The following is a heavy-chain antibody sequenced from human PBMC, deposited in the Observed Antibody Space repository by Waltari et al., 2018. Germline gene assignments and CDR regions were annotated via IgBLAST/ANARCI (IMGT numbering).Heavy chain of an antibody. Sequence: QVQLQESGPGLVKPSETLSLTCTVSGGSISSYYWSWIRQPPGKGLEWIVYIYYSGSTNYNPSLKSRVTISVDTSKNQFSLKLSSVTAADTAVYYCARVRGEGEDYGDSLDYWGQGTLVTVSS. CDR3: ARVRGEGEDYGDSLDY. J-gene: IGHJ4*02. CDR2: IYYSGST. V-gene: IGHV4-59*01. D-gene: IGHD4-17*01. CDR1: GGSISSYY.